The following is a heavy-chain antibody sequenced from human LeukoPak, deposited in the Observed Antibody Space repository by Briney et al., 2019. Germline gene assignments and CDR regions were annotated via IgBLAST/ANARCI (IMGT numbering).Heavy chain of an antibody. CDR3: ARDLSSRGYTYGTPAFTFDI. Sequence: GGSLGLSCAASGFTFSSYWMSWVRQAPGKGLEWVANIKQDGSEKYYVDSVKGRFTISRDNAKNSLSLLMNSLRAEDTAVYYCARDLSSRGYTYGTPAFTFDIWGQGTMVTVSS. V-gene: IGHV3-7*01. J-gene: IGHJ3*02. CDR1: GFTFSSYW. D-gene: IGHD5-18*01. CDR2: IKQDGSEK.